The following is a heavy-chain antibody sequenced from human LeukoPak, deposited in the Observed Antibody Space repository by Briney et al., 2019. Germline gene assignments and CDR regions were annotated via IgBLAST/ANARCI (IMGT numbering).Heavy chain of an antibody. CDR3: ARQSRWGRITMIVVVFDY. V-gene: IGHV4-59*04. CDR1: GGSISSYY. D-gene: IGHD3-22*01. CDR2: IYYSGST. J-gene: IGHJ4*02. Sequence: SETLSLTCTVSGGSISSYYWSWIRQPPGKGLEWIGYIYYSGSTYYNPSLKSRVTISVDTSKNQFSLKLSSVTAADTAVYYCARQSRWGRITMIVVVFDYWGQGTLVTVSS.